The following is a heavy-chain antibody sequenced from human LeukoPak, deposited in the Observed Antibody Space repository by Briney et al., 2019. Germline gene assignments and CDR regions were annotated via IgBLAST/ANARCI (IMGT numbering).Heavy chain of an antibody. D-gene: IGHD3-16*02. J-gene: IGHJ4*02. CDR3: ISDIPGGGYPLDF. Sequence: GGSLRLSCAASGFTFTSAWMSWVRQSPGKGLEWVGRIKSKADGETLDYAAPVKGRFTISRDDSTKTLYLLMNSLETDDTAVYFCISDIPGGGYPLDFWGQGTLVTVSS. V-gene: IGHV3-15*01. CDR2: IKSKADGETL. CDR1: GFTFTSAW.